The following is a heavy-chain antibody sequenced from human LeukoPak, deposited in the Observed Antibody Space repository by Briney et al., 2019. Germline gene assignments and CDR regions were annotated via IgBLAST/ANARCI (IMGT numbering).Heavy chain of an antibody. D-gene: IGHD1-26*01. CDR1: GGSINNYY. J-gene: IGHJ4*02. V-gene: IGHV4-59*01. Sequence: SETLSLTCAVSGGSINNYYWSWIRQPPGKGLEWIGYIYYSGSTNYNPSLKSRVTISVDTSKNQFSLKLSSVTAADTAVYYCARGYSGSRFDYWGQGTLVTVSS. CDR3: ARGYSGSRFDY. CDR2: IYYSGST.